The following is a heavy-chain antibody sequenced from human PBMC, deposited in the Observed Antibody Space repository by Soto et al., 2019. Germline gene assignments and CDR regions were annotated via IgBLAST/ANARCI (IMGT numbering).Heavy chain of an antibody. J-gene: IGHJ4*02. D-gene: IGHD3-22*01. Sequence: SVKFSCKASGYTFTGYYMHWVRPAPGQGLEWMGGIVPVFGTPNYSQKFQDRSTITADESASTAYMELSNLGSKDTAVYYCASGRDGYFYFEYWGQGTLVNVSA. CDR2: IVPVFGTP. V-gene: IGHV1-69*01. CDR3: ASGRDGYFYFEY. CDR1: GYTFTGYY.